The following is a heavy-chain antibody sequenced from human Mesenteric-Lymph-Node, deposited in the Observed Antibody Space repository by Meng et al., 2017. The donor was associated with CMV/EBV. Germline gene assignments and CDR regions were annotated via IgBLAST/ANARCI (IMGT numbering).Heavy chain of an antibody. V-gene: IGHV4-30-2*01. CDR1: GGSASNGDHS. CDR3: ANDYGSGSYRFDY. Sequence: AVSGGSASNGDHSWSWVRQPPGRGLELLGYIFYTGSTYYNPSLKGRVTMSMDRSKNQFSLKLTSVTAADTAVYYCANDYGSGSYRFDYWGQGTLVTV. J-gene: IGHJ4*02. D-gene: IGHD3-10*01. CDR2: IFYTGST.